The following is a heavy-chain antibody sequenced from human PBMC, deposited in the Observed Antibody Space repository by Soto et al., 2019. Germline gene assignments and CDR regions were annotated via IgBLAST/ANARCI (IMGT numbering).Heavy chain of an antibody. CDR2: INPSGGST. J-gene: IGHJ3*02. Sequence: QVQLVQSGAEVKKPGASVKVSCKASGYTFTSYYMHWVRQAPGQGLEWMGIINPSGGSTSYAQELQGSGIITRDTSTSTVYMELSSLRSDDTAVYYCAALMLTGYYYYFDDAFDIWGQGTMVTVSS. V-gene: IGHV1-46*04. CDR1: GYTFTSYY. D-gene: IGHD3-9*01. CDR3: AALMLTGYYYYFDDAFDI.